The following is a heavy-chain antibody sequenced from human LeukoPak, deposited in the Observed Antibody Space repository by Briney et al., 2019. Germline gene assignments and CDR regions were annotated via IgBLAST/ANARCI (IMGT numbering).Heavy chain of an antibody. Sequence: GGSLRLSCAASGFMFSSYAMSWVRQAPGKGLEWVSSISGSGGSSYYADSVKGRFTISRDSSKNTLYLQMNSLRAEDTAVYYCAKMIQLRNHPVDYWGQGTLVTVSS. J-gene: IGHJ4*02. D-gene: IGHD5-18*01. CDR3: AKMIQLRNHPVDY. CDR1: GFMFSSYA. V-gene: IGHV3-23*01. CDR2: ISGSGGSS.